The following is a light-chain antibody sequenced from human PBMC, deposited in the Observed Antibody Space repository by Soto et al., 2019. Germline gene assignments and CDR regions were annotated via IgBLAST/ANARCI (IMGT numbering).Light chain of an antibody. Sequence: DIQMTQSPSSLSASVGDRVTITCRASQSISSYLNWYQQKPGKAPKLLIYAASSLQSGVPSRFSGSGSGTDFTLTISSRQPEDFATYYCQQSYGTPISFGQGTRLEIK. CDR3: QQSYGTPIS. CDR1: QSISSY. CDR2: AAS. V-gene: IGKV1-39*01. J-gene: IGKJ5*01.